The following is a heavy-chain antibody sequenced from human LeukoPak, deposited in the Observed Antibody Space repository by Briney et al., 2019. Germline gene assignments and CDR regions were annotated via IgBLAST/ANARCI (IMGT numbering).Heavy chain of an antibody. CDR1: GFTFSDYY. D-gene: IGHD2-21*01. J-gene: IGHJ3*02. CDR2: ISSSGSTK. V-gene: IGHV3-11*01. Sequence: GGSLRLSCVASGFTFSDYYMSWIRQAPGKGREWVSYISSSGSTKYYADSVKGRFTISRDNAKNSLYLQMNSLRAEDTAVYYCARVWSATAFDIWGQGTMVTVSS. CDR3: ARVWSATAFDI.